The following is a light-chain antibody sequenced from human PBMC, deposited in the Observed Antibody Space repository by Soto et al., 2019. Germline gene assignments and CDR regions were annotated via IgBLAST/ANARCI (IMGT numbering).Light chain of an antibody. Sequence: QSVLTQPASVSGSPGQSITIACTGTNNDVGAFNYVSWYQHYPGKAPKLIISEVTIPPPGISDRFSGSKSGNTASLTVSGLQAEDEGDYYCSSYTTSSTQVFGGGTKLTVL. V-gene: IGLV2-14*01. J-gene: IGLJ3*02. CDR2: EVT. CDR1: NNDVGAFNY. CDR3: SSYTTSSTQV.